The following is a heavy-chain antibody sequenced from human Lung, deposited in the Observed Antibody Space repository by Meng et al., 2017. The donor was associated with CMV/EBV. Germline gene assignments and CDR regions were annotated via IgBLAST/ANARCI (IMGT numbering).Heavy chain of an antibody. Sequence: SXTXSLXXAVYGGXFSGYYWSWIRQPPGKGLEWIGEINHSGSTNYNPSLKSRVTISVDTSKNQFSLKLSSVTAADTAVYYCARSYSYGWGPYYYYYGMDVWXQGTTVTVSS. J-gene: IGHJ6*02. CDR1: GGXFSGYY. D-gene: IGHD5-18*01. CDR3: ARSYSYGWGPYYYYYGMDV. CDR2: INHSGST. V-gene: IGHV4-34*01.